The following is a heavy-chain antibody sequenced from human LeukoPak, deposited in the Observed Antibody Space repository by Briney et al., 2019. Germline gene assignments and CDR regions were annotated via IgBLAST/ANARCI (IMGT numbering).Heavy chain of an antibody. CDR2: IYYSGST. D-gene: IGHD5-24*01. V-gene: IGHV4-39*07. Sequence: PSETLSLTCTVSGGSISSSSYYWGWIRQPPGKGLEWIGSIYYSGSTYYNPSLKSRVTISVDTSKNQFSLKLSSVTAADTAVYYCARDLEMATAYWGQGTLVIVSS. CDR3: ARDLEMATAY. J-gene: IGHJ4*02. CDR1: GGSISSSSYY.